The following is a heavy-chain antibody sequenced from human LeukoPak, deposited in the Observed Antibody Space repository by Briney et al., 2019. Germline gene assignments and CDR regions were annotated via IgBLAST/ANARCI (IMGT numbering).Heavy chain of an antibody. CDR1: GGSVSSYY. D-gene: IGHD6-13*01. CDR3: TPIAAARTES. CDR2: IYYSGST. J-gene: IGHJ4*02. Sequence: SETLSLTCTVSGGSVSSYYWSWIRQPPGKGLEWIGYIYYSGSTNYNPSLKSRVTISVDTSKNQFSLKLSSVTAEDTAVYYCTPIAAARTESWGQGTLVTVSS. V-gene: IGHV4-59*02.